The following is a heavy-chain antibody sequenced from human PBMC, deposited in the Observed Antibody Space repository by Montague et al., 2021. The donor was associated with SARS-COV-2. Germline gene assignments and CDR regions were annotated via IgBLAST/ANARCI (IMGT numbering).Heavy chain of an antibody. D-gene: IGHD3-22*01. CDR1: GGSISSGSYY. J-gene: IGHJ3*02. V-gene: IGHV4-61*02. CDR2: IYTSGST. CDR3: ARVPPYYYDSSGYYSGAFDI. Sequence: TLSLTCTVSGGSISSGSYYWSWIRQPAGKGLEWNGRIYTSGSTNYNPSIKSRVTISVDKSKNQFSLKLSSVTAADTAVYYCARVPPYYYDSSGYYSGAFDIWGQGTMVTVSS.